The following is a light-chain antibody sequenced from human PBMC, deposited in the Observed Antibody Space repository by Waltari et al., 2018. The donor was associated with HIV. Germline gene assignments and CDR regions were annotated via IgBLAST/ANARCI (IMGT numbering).Light chain of an antibody. CDR3: KSYAGSNNPYV. CDR2: DVS. Sequence: QSALTQPPSASGSPGQSVTISCTGTTSDVGGYRYVSWYQHHPGKAPKLIIYDVSKRPSGVPDRFSGSKSGNTASLTVSGLQADDEADYYCKSYAGSNNPYVFGTGTKVTV. V-gene: IGLV2-8*01. J-gene: IGLJ1*01. CDR1: TSDVGGYRY.